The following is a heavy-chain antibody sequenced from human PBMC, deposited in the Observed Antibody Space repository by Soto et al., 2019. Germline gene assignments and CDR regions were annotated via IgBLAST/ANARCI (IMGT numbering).Heavy chain of an antibody. Sequence: EVQVLESGGGSVQPGGSLRLSCAASGFTFSSCAMSWVRQAPGKGREWVSGISGSGGNSYYADSVRGRFTISRDNSKNTLYLQMNSLRAEDTAVYYCAKSPYSSGRYLGDYWGQGTLVTVSS. D-gene: IGHD6-19*01. J-gene: IGHJ4*02. CDR3: AKSPYSSGRYLGDY. V-gene: IGHV3-23*01. CDR2: ISGSGGNS. CDR1: GFTFSSCA.